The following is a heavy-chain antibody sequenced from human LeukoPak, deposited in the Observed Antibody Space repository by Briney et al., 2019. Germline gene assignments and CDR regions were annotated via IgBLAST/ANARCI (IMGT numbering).Heavy chain of an antibody. CDR2: ISSSSSYI. V-gene: IGHV3-21*01. CDR3: ARGYDFWSGYSTLYYYYMDV. Sequence: GGSLRLSCAASGFTFSSHSMNWVRQAPGKGLEWVSSISSSSSYIYFADSVKGRFTISRDNAKNSLYLQMNSLRAKDTAVYYCARGYDFWSGYSTLYYYYMDVWGKGTTVTVSS. CDR1: GFTFSSHS. J-gene: IGHJ6*03. D-gene: IGHD3-3*01.